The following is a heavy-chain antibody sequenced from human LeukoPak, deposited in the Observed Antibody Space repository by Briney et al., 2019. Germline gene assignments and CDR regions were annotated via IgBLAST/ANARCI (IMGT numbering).Heavy chain of an antibody. CDR2: ISWNSGSI. CDR1: GFTFDDYA. V-gene: IGHV3-9*01. J-gene: IGHJ4*02. CDR3: AKVALDYYDSSGYLYYFDY. Sequence: GRSLRLSCAASGFTFDDYAMHWVRQAPGEGLEWVSGISWNSGSIGYADSVKGRFTISRDNAKNSLYLQMNSLRAEDTALYYCAKVALDYYDSSGYLYYFDYWGQGTLVTVSS. D-gene: IGHD3-22*01.